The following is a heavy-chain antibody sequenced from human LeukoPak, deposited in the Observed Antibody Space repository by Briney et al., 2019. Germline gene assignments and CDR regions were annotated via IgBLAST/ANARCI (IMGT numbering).Heavy chain of an antibody. J-gene: IGHJ4*02. V-gene: IGHV3-23*01. D-gene: IGHD3-9*01. CDR3: ARENWQILRYFDWSYFDY. Sequence: GGSLRLSCAASGFTFSNYAMSWVRQAPGKGLEWVSAISGSGDSTYYADSVKGRFTISRDNAKNSLYPQMNSLRAEDTAVYYCARENWQILRYFDWSYFDYWGQGTLVTVSS. CDR1: GFTFSNYA. CDR2: ISGSGDST.